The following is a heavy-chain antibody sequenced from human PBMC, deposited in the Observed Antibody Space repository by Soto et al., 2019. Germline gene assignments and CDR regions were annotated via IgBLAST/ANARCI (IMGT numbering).Heavy chain of an antibody. CDR3: ARDRSVTTRWGLYY. D-gene: IGHD4-4*01. J-gene: IGHJ4*02. CDR1: GYTFTGYY. V-gene: IGHV1-2*04. Sequence: QVQLVQSGAEVQKPGASVKVSCTASGYTFTGYYMHCVRKATGQGLEWMGWINPNSGGTNYAQKLQGWATMTRDTSISAAYMELSRRRSDDTAVYYCARDRSVTTRWGLYYWGQGTLVTVSS. CDR2: INPNSGGT.